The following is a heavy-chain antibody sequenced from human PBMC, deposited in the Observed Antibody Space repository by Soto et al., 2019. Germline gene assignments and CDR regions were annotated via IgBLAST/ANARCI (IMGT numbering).Heavy chain of an antibody. D-gene: IGHD3-10*01. J-gene: IGHJ6*02. CDR2: LKSDNGGA. CDR3: ARGLCPLGSGSACPKFGLDF. V-gene: IGHV1-2*02. CDR1: GYTFTGHY. Sequence: QVQLVQSGAEVKPPGASVTVSCKASGYTFTGHYMHWVRQVSGKGLEYLGWLKSDNGGAYSAPKFQGRVTFTRDTSTTTAYMELSGLRSDDTAVYFCARGLCPLGSGSACPKFGLDFWGQGTTVTVSS.